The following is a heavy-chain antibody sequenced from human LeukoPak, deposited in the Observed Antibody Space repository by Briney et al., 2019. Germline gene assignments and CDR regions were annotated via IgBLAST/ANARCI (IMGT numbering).Heavy chain of an antibody. CDR2: IIPIFGTA. V-gene: IGHV1-69*06. CDR1: GYTFTGYY. D-gene: IGHD6-13*01. CDR3: AREQHSSSWSSFDY. J-gene: IGHJ4*02. Sequence: SVKVSCRASGYTFTGYYMHWVRQAPGQGFEWMGGIIPIFGTANYAQKFQGRVTITADKSTSTAYMELSSLRSEDTAVYYCAREQHSSSWSSFDYWGQGTLVTVSS.